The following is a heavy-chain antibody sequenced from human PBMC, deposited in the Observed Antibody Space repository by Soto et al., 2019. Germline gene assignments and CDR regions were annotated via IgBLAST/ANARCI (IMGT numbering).Heavy chain of an antibody. J-gene: IGHJ3*02. Sequence: EVQLVESGGGLVKPGGSLRLSCAASGFTFSSYSMNWVRQAPGKGLEWVSSISSRSTYIYYADSVKGRFTISRDNAKNSLYLQMNSLGAEDTAVYYCARDDLRYFDWAYLTAFDIWGQGTMVTVSS. D-gene: IGHD3-9*01. CDR2: ISSRSTYI. CDR3: ARDDLRYFDWAYLTAFDI. CDR1: GFTFSSYS. V-gene: IGHV3-21*01.